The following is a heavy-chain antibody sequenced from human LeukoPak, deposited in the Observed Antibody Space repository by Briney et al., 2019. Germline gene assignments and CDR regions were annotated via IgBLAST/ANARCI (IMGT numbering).Heavy chain of an antibody. CDR1: GGSISSGDYY. D-gene: IGHD5-12*01. V-gene: IGHV4-30-4*01. J-gene: IGHJ5*02. CDR2: IHYSGST. Sequence: SETLSLTCTVSGGSISSGDYYWSWIRQSPGKGLEWIGNIHYSGSTYYNPSLKSRVTISVDTSKQQVSLKLSSVTAADTAVYYCARGLVATRDFDLWGQGTLVTVSS. CDR3: ARGLVATRDFDL.